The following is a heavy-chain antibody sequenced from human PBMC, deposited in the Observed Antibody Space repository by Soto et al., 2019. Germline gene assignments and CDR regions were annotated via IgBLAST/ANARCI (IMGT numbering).Heavy chain of an antibody. CDR3: ARGILWFGVTYLDY. J-gene: IGHJ4*02. CDR1: GGSINSGGYY. V-gene: IGHV4-31*03. Sequence: QVQLQEPGPGLLKPSQTLSLTCTVSGGSINSGGYYWSWIRQLPGKGLDYIGYISYSGDTYYNPPLRSRTTVSLDTSKNQFSQKLSSVTAADTSVYFCARGILWFGVTYLDYWAQGTLVTVSS. CDR2: ISYSGDT. D-gene: IGHD3-10*01.